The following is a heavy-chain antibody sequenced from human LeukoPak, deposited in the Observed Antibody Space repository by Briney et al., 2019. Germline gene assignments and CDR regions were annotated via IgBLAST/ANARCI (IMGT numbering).Heavy chain of an antibody. Sequence: GASLKLSCTASGYTLTGDYMHWVRQTPGQGLEWMVWINTNSGGTNYAQPSQVRVTMTRATSITTASMELSRLRPHAPAVFYCAGGTMATPHLDVWGKGAKVTIS. V-gene: IGHV1-2*02. CDR3: AGGTMATPHLDV. CDR1: GYTLTGDY. CDR2: INTNSGGT. D-gene: IGHD5-24*01. J-gene: IGHJ6*03.